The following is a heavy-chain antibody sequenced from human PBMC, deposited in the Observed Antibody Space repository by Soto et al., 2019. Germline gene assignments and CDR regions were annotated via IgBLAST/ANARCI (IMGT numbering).Heavy chain of an antibody. CDR3: LGVGGAVVVVAARTSNAY. D-gene: IGHD2-15*01. CDR1: GGSISSSSYY. CDR2: IYYSGST. J-gene: IGHJ4*02. Sequence: SETLSLTCTVSGGSISSSSYYWGWIRQPPGKGLECIGSIYYSGSTYYNPSLKSRVTISVDTSKNQFSLKLSSVTAADTAVYYCLGVGGAVVVVAARTSNAYWGQGHLVTVX. V-gene: IGHV4-39*01.